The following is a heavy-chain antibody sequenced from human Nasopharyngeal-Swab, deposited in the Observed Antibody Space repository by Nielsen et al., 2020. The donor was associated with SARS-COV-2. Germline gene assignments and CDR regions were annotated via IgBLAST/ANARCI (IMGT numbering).Heavy chain of an antibody. CDR3: ARDTPNYGMDV. V-gene: IGHV4-59*01. D-gene: IGHD2-15*01. Sequence: SETLSLTCTVSGGSIRSYYWSWIRQSPGKELDWIGNVYYTGSTQYNPSPKSRVTVSIDTSDNQFSLKLSSVTAADTAVYYCARDTPNYGMDVWGQGTSVTVSS. CDR1: GGSIRSYY. J-gene: IGHJ6*02. CDR2: VYYTGST.